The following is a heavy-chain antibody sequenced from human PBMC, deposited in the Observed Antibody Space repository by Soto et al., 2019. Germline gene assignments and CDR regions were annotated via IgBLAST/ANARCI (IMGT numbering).Heavy chain of an antibody. CDR3: ARVPKTVGVDY. D-gene: IGHD4-4*01. J-gene: IGHJ4*02. CDR1: GGSISSGDYY. CDR2: IYYSGST. Sequence: SETLSLTCTVSGGSISSGDYYWSWIRQPPGKGLEWIGYIYYSGSTYYNPSLKSRVTISVDTSKNQFSLKLSSVTAADTAVYYCARVPKTVGVDYWGQGTLVTVSS. V-gene: IGHV4-30-4*01.